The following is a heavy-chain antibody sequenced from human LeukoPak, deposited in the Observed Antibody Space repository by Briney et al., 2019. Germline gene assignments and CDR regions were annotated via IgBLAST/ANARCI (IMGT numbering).Heavy chain of an antibody. D-gene: IGHD6-13*01. CDR3: ARVYTTSSSWYGDFDY. Sequence: GGSLRLSCAASGFTLSSYSMNWVRQAPGKGLEWISYISSSGSTIYYADSVKGRFTISRDNAKNSLYLQMNSLRAEDTAVYYCARVYTTSSSWYGDFDYWGQGTLVTVSS. V-gene: IGHV3-48*01. CDR1: GFTLSSYS. CDR2: ISSSGSTI. J-gene: IGHJ4*02.